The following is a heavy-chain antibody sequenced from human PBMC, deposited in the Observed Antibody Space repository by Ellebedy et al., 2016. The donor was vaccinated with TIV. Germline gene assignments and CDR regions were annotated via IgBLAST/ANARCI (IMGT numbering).Heavy chain of an antibody. D-gene: IGHD6-19*01. CDR3: AREGRSSGRINNYFDL. V-gene: IGHV1-46*01. Sequence: AASVKVSCKASGYTFTTYYIHWMRHAPGQGLEWMGIVNPSGGSTSYAQTFQGRVTMTRDTSTSTVYMELSSRRYEDTAVYYCAREGRSSGRINNYFDLWGRGTLVTVSS. CDR2: VNPSGGST. CDR1: GYTFTTYY. J-gene: IGHJ2*01.